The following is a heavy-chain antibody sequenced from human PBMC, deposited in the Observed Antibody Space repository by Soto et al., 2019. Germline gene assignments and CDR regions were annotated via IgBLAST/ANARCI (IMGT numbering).Heavy chain of an antibody. J-gene: IGHJ4*01. CDR1: GGSISSGDYY. CDR3: ARGWRWLRNHLQYFAY. V-gene: IGHV4-30-4*01. D-gene: IGHD5-12*01. CDR2: IYYSGST. Sequence: TLSLTCTVSGGSISSGDYYWSWIRQPPGKGLEWIGYIYYSGSTYYNPSLKSRVTISVDTSKNQFSLKLSSVTAADTAVYCCARGWRWLRNHLQYFAYWRHGTPVTVSS.